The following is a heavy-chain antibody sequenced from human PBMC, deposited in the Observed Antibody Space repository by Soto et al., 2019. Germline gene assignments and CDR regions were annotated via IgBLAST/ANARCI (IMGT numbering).Heavy chain of an antibody. CDR3: ARDLAKGGGSAVFDY. V-gene: IGHV1-2*02. CDR2: INPKSGGT. CDR1: GYTFTVYY. J-gene: IGHJ4*02. D-gene: IGHD1-26*01. Sequence: QVQLVQSGAEVKKPGASVNVSCKASGYTFTVYYMHWVRQAPGQGLEWMGWINPKSGGTMYPQKFQGRVTMTWDTSITTAYMALTRLRPDDTAVYYCARDLAKGGGSAVFDYWGQGTLVTVSS.